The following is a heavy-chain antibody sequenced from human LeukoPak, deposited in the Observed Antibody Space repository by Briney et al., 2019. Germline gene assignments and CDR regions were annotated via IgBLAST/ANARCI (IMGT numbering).Heavy chain of an antibody. CDR1: GGTFSSYA. Sequence: ASVKVSCKASGGTFSSYAISWVRQATGQGLEWMGWMNPNSGNTGYAQKFQGRVTMTRNTSISTAYMELSSLRSEDTAVYYCASSVKYGNFDYWGQGTLVTVSS. CDR2: MNPNSGNT. V-gene: IGHV1-8*02. D-gene: IGHD4-17*01. CDR3: ASSVKYGNFDY. J-gene: IGHJ4*02.